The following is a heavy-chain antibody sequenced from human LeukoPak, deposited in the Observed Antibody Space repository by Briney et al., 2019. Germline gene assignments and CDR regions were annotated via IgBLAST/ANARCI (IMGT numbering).Heavy chain of an antibody. CDR2: IKQDGSEK. V-gene: IGHV3-7*01. J-gene: IGHJ4*02. CDR1: GFTFSSYW. D-gene: IGHD1-26*01. Sequence: GGSLRLSCAASGFTFSSYWMSWVRQAPGKGLEWVANIKQDGSEKYYVDSVKGRFTISRDNAKNSLYLQMNSLRAEDTAVYYCARAFGSGSYLIYFDYWGQGTLVTVSS. CDR3: ARAFGSGSYLIYFDY.